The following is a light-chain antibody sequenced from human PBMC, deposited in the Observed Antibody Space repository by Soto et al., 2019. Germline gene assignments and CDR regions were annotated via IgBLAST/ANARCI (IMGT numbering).Light chain of an antibody. V-gene: IGKV4-1*01. CDR2: WAS. Sequence: DIVLTQSPDSLAVSLGERATINCKSSQSLFYSSNSMNCLAWYQQRPGQPPKLLIYWASIRESGVPDRISGSGSGTDFTLTISSLQAEDVAVYYCQQYYTTPLTFGPGTKVDIK. CDR1: QSLFYSSNSMNC. CDR3: QQYYTTPLT. J-gene: IGKJ3*01.